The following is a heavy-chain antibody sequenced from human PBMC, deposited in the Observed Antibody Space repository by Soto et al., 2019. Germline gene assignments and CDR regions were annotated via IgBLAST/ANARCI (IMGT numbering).Heavy chain of an antibody. CDR2: INHSGST. CDR3: ARAGGYGGNSFVWFDP. Sequence: QVQLQQWGAGLLKPSETLSLTCAVYGGSFSGYYWSWIRQPPGKGLEWIGEINHSGSTNYNPSLKSRVTISVDTSKNQFSLKLSSVTAADTAVYYCARAGGYGGNSFVWFDPWGQGTLVTVSS. J-gene: IGHJ5*02. CDR1: GGSFSGYY. V-gene: IGHV4-34*01. D-gene: IGHD2-21*02.